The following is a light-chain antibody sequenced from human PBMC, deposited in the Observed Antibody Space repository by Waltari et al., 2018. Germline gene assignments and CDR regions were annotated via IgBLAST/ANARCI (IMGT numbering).Light chain of an antibody. CDR2: DVS. CDR3: SSYTSSIYVV. V-gene: IGLV2-14*03. CDR1: SSDVGGYHH. J-gene: IGLJ2*01. Sequence: QSALTPPASVSGSPGQSITISCTGTSSDVGGYHHVSWYQQHPGKAPKLMIYDVSNRPSGVSNRFSGSKSGNTASLTISGLQAEDEADYYCSSYTSSIYVVFGGGTKLTVL.